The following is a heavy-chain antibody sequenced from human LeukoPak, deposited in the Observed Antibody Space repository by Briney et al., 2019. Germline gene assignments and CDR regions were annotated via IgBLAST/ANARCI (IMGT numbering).Heavy chain of an antibody. J-gene: IGHJ4*02. CDR1: GFTLSSYW. V-gene: IGHV3-7*01. CDR2: INEDGSKK. Sequence: GGSLRLSCAASGFTLSSYWMSWVRQAPGMGLEWVANINEDGSKKFYVDSVKGRFTISRDNAKNSLYLQMNSLRAEDTAVYYCARENIVGTTWGDIDYWGQGTLVTVSS. D-gene: IGHD1-26*01. CDR3: ARENIVGTTWGDIDY.